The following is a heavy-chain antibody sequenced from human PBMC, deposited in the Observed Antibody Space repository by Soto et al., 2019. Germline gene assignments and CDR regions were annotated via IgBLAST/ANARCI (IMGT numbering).Heavy chain of an antibody. D-gene: IGHD2-2*02. J-gene: IGHJ6*02. CDR3: AKHAYRLGYCSSTRCYTGFNHYGMDV. Sequence: GSLRLSCAASGFTFSSDAMSLVLQAPGKGLEWVSAISGSGGSTYYAYSVKCRFTISRDNSKNTLYLQMNSLRAEDTAVCYCAKHAYRLGYCSSTRCYTGFNHYGMDVWGQGTTVTVSS. V-gene: IGHV3-23*01. CDR1: GFTFSSDA. CDR2: ISGSGGST.